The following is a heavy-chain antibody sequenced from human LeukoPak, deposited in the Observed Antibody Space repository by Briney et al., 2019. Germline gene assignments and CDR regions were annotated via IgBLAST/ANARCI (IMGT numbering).Heavy chain of an antibody. CDR3: AREPPSVVVPAAMDY. J-gene: IGHJ4*02. CDR2: ISAYNGNT. CDR1: GYTFTSYG. V-gene: IGHV1-18*01. Sequence: ASVKVSCKASGYTFTSYGISWVRQAPGQGLEWMGWISAYNGNTNYAQKLQSRVTMTTDTSTSTAYMELRSLRSDDTAVYYCAREPPSVVVPAAMDYWGQGTLVTVSS. D-gene: IGHD2-2*01.